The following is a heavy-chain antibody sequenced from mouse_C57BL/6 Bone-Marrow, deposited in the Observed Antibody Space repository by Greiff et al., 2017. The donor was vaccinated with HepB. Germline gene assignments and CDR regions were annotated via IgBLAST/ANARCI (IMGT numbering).Heavy chain of an antibody. J-gene: IGHJ2*01. D-gene: IGHD2-5*01. CDR1: GFSLTSYG. Sequence: QVQLKESGPGLVQPSQSLSITCTVSGFSLTSYGVHWVRQSPGKGLEWLGVIWRGGSTDYNAAFMSRLSITKDNAKSQVFFKMNSLQADDTAIYYCAKNRGSNYTYYFDYWGQGTTLTVSS. V-gene: IGHV2-5*01. CDR3: AKNRGSNYTYYFDY. CDR2: IWRGGST.